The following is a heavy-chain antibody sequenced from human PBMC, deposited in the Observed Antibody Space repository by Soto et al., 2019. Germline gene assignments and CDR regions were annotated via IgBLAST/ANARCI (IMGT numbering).Heavy chain of an antibody. V-gene: IGHV4-4*02. J-gene: IGHJ4*02. CDR1: GGSISSSNW. CDR3: ARRWRAGRVGY. Sequence: QVQLQESGPGLVKPSGTLSLTCAVSGGSISSSNWWSWVRQPPGKGLEWIGEIYHSGNTNYNPSLTRPVPMAVDTCTTQRSPKLGCRSHSDTAVYSCARRWRAGRVGYWGQGALVTVPS. CDR2: IYHSGNT.